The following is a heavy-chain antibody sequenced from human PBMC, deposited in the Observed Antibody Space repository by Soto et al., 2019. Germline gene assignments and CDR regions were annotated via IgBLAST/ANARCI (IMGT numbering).Heavy chain of an antibody. CDR1: GGSISSYY. Sequence: QVQLQESGPGLVKPSETLSLTCTVSGGSISSYYWSWIRQPPGKGLEWIGYIYYSGSTDYNPSLKRRVTISVDTSKNQFSPKLSSVNAADTAVYYCARGSYSYGYVFDYWGQGTLVTVSS. D-gene: IGHD5-18*01. J-gene: IGHJ4*02. CDR2: IYYSGST. V-gene: IGHV4-59*01. CDR3: ARGSYSYGYVFDY.